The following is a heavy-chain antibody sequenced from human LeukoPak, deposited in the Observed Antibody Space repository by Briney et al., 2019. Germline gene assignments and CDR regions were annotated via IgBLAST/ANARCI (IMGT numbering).Heavy chain of an antibody. V-gene: IGHV3-7*01. CDR1: ELTSSTSW. D-gene: IGHD2-2*01. CDR2: TKQDGSEK. CDR3: AGGYCSSTSCLPFDI. J-gene: IGHJ3*02. Sequence: GGSLRLSCAASELTSSTSWMSWVRQAPGKGLEWVAQTKQDGSEKYYVDSVKGRFTTSRDKNSLFLQMNSVRAEDTAVYYCAGGYCSSTSCLPFDIWGQGTMVTVSS.